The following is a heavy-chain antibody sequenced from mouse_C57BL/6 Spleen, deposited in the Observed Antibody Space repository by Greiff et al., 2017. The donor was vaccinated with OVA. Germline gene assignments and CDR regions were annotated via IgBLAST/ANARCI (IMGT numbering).Heavy chain of an antibody. Sequence: LVESGPELVKPGASVKISCKASGYAFSSSWMNWVKQRPGKGLEWIGRIYPGDGDTNYNGKFKGKATLTADKSSSTAYMQLSSLTSEDSAVYFCAYYYGSSYDYAMDYWGQGTSVTVSS. J-gene: IGHJ4*01. CDR3: AYYYGSSYDYAMDY. D-gene: IGHD1-1*01. CDR1: GYAFSSSW. V-gene: IGHV1-82*01. CDR2: IYPGDGDT.